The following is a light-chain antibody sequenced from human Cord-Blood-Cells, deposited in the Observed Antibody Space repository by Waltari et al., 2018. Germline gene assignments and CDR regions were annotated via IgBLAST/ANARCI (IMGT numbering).Light chain of an antibody. CDR3: QAWDSSTVV. V-gene: IGLV3-1*01. Sequence: SYELTPPPSVSVSPGQTDSITCSGDNLGDKYACWYQQKPGQSPVLVIYQDSKRPSGIPERFSGSNSGNTATLTISGTQAMDEADYYCQAWDSSTVVFGGGTKLTVL. CDR1: NLGDKY. J-gene: IGLJ2*01. CDR2: QDS.